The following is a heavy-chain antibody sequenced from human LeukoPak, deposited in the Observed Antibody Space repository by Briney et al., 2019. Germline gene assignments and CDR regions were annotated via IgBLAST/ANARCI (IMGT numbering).Heavy chain of an antibody. CDR1: GFSFRDFW. CDR3: AKGHSSGWYGEDWFDP. CDR2: INQGGSVK. D-gene: IGHD6-19*01. J-gene: IGHJ5*02. V-gene: IGHV3-7*03. Sequence: AGGSLRLSCAASGFSFRDFWMTWVRQAPGKGLEWVANINQGGSVKYYVDSVKGRFTISRDNAKNSLYLQMNSLRAEDMALYYCAKGHSSGWYGEDWFDPWGQGTLVTVSS.